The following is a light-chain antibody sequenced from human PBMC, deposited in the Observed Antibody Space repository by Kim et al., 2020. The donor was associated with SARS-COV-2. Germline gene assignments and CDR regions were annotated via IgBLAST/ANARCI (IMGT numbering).Light chain of an antibody. V-gene: IGLV6-57*03. CDR1: SGSIASNY. CDR3: QSYDSSNWV. Sequence: GNTVTISYTRSSGSIASNYVQGYQQCPGSAPTTVIYEDNQRPSGVPDRFSGSIDSSSNSASLTISGLKTEDEADYYCQSYDSSNWVFGGGTKLTVL. J-gene: IGLJ3*02. CDR2: EDN.